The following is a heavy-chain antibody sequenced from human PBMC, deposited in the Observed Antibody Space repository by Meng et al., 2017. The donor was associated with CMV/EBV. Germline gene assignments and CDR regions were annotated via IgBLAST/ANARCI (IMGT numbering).Heavy chain of an antibody. V-gene: IGHV1-2*02. J-gene: IGHJ4*02. CDR3: ASSSGWSRFDY. CDR2: INPNDDT. Sequence: QVELAQSGAEGQEPAASVKSSCKASAYTVSDYYIHWVRQAPGQWLEWMGWINPNDDTNYAQNFQGRVTMTRDMSINTVYMELSRLTSDDTAVYYCASSSGWSRFDYWGLGTLVTVSS. CDR1: AYTVSDYY. D-gene: IGHD6-19*01.